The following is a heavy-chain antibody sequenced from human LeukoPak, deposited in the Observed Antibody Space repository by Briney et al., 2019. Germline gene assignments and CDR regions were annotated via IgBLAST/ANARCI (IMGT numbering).Heavy chain of an antibody. CDR2: SSWKGGIT. D-gene: IGHD6-19*01. CDR3: ARDVLYRLDQNSGWYGFDS. V-gene: IGHV3-20*04. Sequence: GGSLRLSCAASGFTFDDYGMSWVRQAPGKGLEWVSGSSWKGGITAYADSVRGRFTIARDNAKKSLYLQMNSLRAEDTAFYYCARDVLYRLDQNSGWYGFDSWGQGTLVTVSS. J-gene: IGHJ4*02. CDR1: GFTFDDYG.